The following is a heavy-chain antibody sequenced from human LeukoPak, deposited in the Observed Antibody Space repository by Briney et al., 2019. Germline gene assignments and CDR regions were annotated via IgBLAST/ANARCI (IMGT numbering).Heavy chain of an antibody. CDR2: IHSSGTT. V-gene: IGHV4-59*01. CDR1: DGSISSYY. Sequence: PSETLSLTCIVADGSISSYYWSWIRQPPGKGLEWMGYIHSSGTTNYSPSLKSRITMSLDTSKNQFSLRLRSVTAADTAMYYCARATYLSSRASQLGYWGQGTLVTVSS. J-gene: IGHJ4*02. CDR3: ARATYLSSRASQLGY. D-gene: IGHD5-24*01.